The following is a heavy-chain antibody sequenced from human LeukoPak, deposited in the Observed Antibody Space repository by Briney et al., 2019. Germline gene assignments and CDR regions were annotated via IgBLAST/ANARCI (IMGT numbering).Heavy chain of an antibody. CDR1: GGSISSYY. Sequence: PSETLSLTCTVSGGSISSYYWSWIRQPPGKGLEWIGYIYYSGSTNYNPSLKSRVTISVDTSKSQFSLKLSSVTAADTAVYYCARVGSCSSTSCYEDPTRPGYYYYGMDVWGQGTTVTVSS. D-gene: IGHD2-2*01. V-gene: IGHV4-59*01. J-gene: IGHJ6*02. CDR3: ARVGSCSSTSCYEDPTRPGYYYYGMDV. CDR2: IYYSGST.